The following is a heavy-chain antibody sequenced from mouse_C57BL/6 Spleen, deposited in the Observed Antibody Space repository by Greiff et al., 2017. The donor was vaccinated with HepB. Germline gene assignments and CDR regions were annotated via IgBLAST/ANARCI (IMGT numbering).Heavy chain of an antibody. J-gene: IGHJ3*01. CDR3: ARGELGAWFAY. D-gene: IGHD4-1*01. V-gene: IGHV1-76*01. Sequence: QVQLKQSGAELVRPGASVKLSCKASGYTFTDYYINWVKQRPGQGLEWIARIYPGSGNTYYNEKFKGKATLTAEKSSSTAYMQLSSLTSEDSAVYFCARGELGAWFAYWGQGTLVTVSA. CDR1: GYTFTDYY. CDR2: IYPGSGNT.